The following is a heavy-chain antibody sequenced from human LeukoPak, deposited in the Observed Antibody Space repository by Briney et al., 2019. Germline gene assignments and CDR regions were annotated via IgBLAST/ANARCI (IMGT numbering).Heavy chain of an antibody. CDR1: AYTFTTFG. CDR2: ITAHNGYT. Sequence: GASVKVSRKASAYTFTTFGISWLRQAPGQGPEWMGWITAHNGYTNSPQKFQGRVIMTTDTYTTTAYLEVKSLTSNDTAAYFCARSYCCSYSCVNNWFFPWGQGTLVTVSS. J-gene: IGHJ5*02. D-gene: IGHD2-2*01. V-gene: IGHV1-18*01. CDR3: ARSYCCSYSCVNNWFFP.